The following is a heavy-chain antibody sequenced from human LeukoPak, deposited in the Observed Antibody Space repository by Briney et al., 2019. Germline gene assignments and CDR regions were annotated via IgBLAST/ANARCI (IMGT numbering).Heavy chain of an antibody. CDR3: AELGITMIGGV. CDR1: GFTFSSYW. J-gene: IGHJ6*04. Sequence: GGSPRLSCAASGFTFSSYWMNWVRQAPGKGLEWVSYISSSGSTIYYADSVKGRFTISRDNAKNSLYLQMNSLRAEDTAVYYCAELGITMIGGVWGKGTTVTISS. D-gene: IGHD3-10*02. V-gene: IGHV3-48*04. CDR2: ISSSGSTI.